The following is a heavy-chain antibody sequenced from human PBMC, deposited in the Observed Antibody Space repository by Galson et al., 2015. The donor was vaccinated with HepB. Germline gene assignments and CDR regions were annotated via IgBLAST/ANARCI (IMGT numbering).Heavy chain of an antibody. D-gene: IGHD3-22*01. V-gene: IGHV1-3*01. Sequence: SVKVSCKASGYTFTSYAMHWVRQAPGQRLEWMGWINAGNGNTKYSQKFQGRVTITRDTSASTAYMELSSLRSEDTAVYYCARGVYYDSSGYYEGYFQHWGQGTLVTVS. J-gene: IGHJ1*01. CDR1: GYTFTSYA. CDR2: INAGNGNT. CDR3: ARGVYYDSSGYYEGYFQH.